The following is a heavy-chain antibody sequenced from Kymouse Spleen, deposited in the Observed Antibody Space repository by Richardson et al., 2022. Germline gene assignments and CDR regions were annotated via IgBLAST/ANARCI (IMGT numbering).Heavy chain of an antibody. CDR1: GGSVSSGSYY. J-gene: IGHJ5*02. CDR2: IYYSGST. V-gene: IGHV4-61*01. CDR3: ARAVRGVIITHNWFDP. Sequence: QVQLQESGPGLVKPSETLSLTCTVSGGSVSSGSYYWSWIRQPPGKGLEWIGYIYYSGSTNYNPSLKSRVTISVDTSKNQFSLKLSSVTAADTAVYYCARAVRGVIITHNWFDPWGQGTLVTVSS. D-gene: IGHD3-10*01.